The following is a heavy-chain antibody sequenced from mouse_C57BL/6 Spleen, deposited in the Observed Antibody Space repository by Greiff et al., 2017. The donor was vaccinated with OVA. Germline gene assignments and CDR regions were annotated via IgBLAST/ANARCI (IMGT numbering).Heavy chain of an antibody. CDR3: GLTGTYWDFDV. J-gene: IGHJ1*03. V-gene: IGHV14-3*01. CDR1: GFTIKNTY. D-gene: IGHD4-1*01. CDR2: IDPANGNT. Sequence: VQLQQSVAELVRPGASVKLSCTASGFTIKNTYMHWVKQRPEQGLEWIGRIDPANGNTKYAPKFQGKATITADTSSNTAYLQLSSLTSEDTAIYYFGLTGTYWDFDVWGTGTTVTVSS.